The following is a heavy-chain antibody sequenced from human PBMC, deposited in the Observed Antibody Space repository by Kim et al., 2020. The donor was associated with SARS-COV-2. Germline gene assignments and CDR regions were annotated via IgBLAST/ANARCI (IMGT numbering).Heavy chain of an antibody. CDR2: INHRGAT. CDR1: GGSLNIFY. D-gene: IGHD3-22*01. Sequence: SETLSLTCGVHGGSLNIFYWSWIRQPPGKGLEWIAEINHRGATNYNPSLKSQVTISVDTSKNQFSLKLSSVTAADTAVYYCARVRDYYDGSGLLSGWYFDLWGRGTLVTVSS. V-gene: IGHV4-34*01. J-gene: IGHJ2*01. CDR3: ARVRDYYDGSGLLSGWYFDL.